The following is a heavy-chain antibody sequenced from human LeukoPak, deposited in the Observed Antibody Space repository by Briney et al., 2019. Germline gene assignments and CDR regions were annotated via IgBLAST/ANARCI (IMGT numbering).Heavy chain of an antibody. Sequence: GGSLRLSCAASGFTVNNNYMSWVRQAPGKGLEWVSGIYSGGATYYADSVKGRFTISRYNSKNTRYLQMNSLRAEDPAVYYCAKGVNGPFGPAAFDIWAQGTMVTVPS. CDR2: IYSGGAT. J-gene: IGHJ3*02. D-gene: IGHD3-10*01. CDR1: GFTVNNNY. V-gene: IGHV3-66*01. CDR3: AKGVNGPFGPAAFDI.